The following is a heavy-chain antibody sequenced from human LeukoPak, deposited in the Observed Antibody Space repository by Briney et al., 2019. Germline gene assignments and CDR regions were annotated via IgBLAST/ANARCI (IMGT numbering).Heavy chain of an antibody. Sequence: GRSLRLSCTASGFTFGDYAMSWVRQAPGKGLEWVGFIRSKAYGGTTEYAASVKGRFTISGDDSKSIAYLQMNSLKTEDTAVYYCTRDYYDSSGPYWYFDYWGQGTLVTVSS. CDR1: GFTFGDYA. J-gene: IGHJ4*02. CDR2: IRSKAYGGTT. V-gene: IGHV3-49*04. CDR3: TRDYYDSSGPYWYFDY. D-gene: IGHD3-22*01.